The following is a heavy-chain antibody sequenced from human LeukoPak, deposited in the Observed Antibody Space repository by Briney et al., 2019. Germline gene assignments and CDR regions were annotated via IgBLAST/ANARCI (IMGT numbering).Heavy chain of an antibody. CDR2: ISSSGSTI. CDR1: GFTFSDYY. V-gene: IGHV3-11*01. D-gene: IGHD2-2*01. J-gene: IGHJ4*02. Sequence: GGSLRLSCAASGFTFSDYYMSWIRQAPGKGLEWVSYISSSGSTIYYADSVKGRFTISRDNAKNSLYLQMNSLRAEDTAVYYCARDSSSTSCYYCTKPENFDYWGQGTLVTVSS. CDR3: ARDSSSTSCYYCTKPENFDY.